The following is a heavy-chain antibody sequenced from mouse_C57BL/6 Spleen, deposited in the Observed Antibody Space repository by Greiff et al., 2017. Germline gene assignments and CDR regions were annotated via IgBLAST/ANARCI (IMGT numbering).Heavy chain of an antibody. J-gene: IGHJ1*03. CDR3: ASGSSPWYFDV. V-gene: IGHV2-9-1*01. CDR2: IWTGGCT. CDR1: GFSLTSYA. Sequence: VKLMESGPGLVAPSQSLSITCTVSGFSLTSYAISWVRQPPGKGLEWLGVIWTGGCTNYNSALKSRLSISKDNSKSQVFLKMNSLQTDDTARYYCASGSSPWYFDVWGTGTTVTVSS. D-gene: IGHD1-1*01.